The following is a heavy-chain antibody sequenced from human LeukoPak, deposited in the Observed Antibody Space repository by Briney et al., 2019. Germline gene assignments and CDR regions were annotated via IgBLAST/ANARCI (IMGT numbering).Heavy chain of an antibody. V-gene: IGHV3-7*01. CDR2: INQDGSEK. CDR3: ARGDRGFDY. CDR1: GFTFSASW. Sequence: GGSLRLSCAASGFTFSASWMTWVRQAPGKGLERVTNINQDGSEKYYVDSVKGRFTISRDNARNALYLQMNSLRTEDTAVYYCARGDRGFDYWGQGTLVTVSS. J-gene: IGHJ4*02.